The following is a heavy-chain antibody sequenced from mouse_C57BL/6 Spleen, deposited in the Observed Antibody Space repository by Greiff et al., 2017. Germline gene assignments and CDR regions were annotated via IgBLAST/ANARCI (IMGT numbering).Heavy chain of an antibody. CDR3: GTWPHFDY. J-gene: IGHJ2*01. V-gene: IGHV1-59*01. CDR2: IDPSDSYT. CDR1: GYTFTSYW. D-gene: IGHD5-1*01. Sequence: VQLQQPGAELVRPGTSVTLSCKASGYTFTSYWMHWVKQRPGQGLEWIGVIDPSDSYTNYNQTFKGKATLTVDTSSSTAYMQVSRLTSEDAAVYYCGTWPHFDYWGQGTTLTVSS.